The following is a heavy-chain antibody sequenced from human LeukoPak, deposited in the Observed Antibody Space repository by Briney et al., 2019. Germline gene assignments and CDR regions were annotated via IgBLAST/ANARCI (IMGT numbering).Heavy chain of an antibody. CDR1: GFTFDDYG. V-gene: IGHV3-20*04. CDR3: ARAGHGAFDI. J-gene: IGHJ3*02. CDR2: INWNSGST. Sequence: GGCLRLSCAASGFTFDDYGMNWVRQAPGKGLEWVSGINWNSGSTGYADSVKGRFTISRDNAKNSLYLQMNSLRAEDTALYYCARAGHGAFDIWGQGTIVSFST.